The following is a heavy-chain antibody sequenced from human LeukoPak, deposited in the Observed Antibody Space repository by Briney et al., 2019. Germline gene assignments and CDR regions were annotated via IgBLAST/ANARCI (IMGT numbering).Heavy chain of an antibody. CDR3: AHYDILTGYFDY. D-gene: IGHD3-9*01. CDR2: IYYSGST. CDR1: GGSISSYY. J-gene: IGHJ4*02. Sequence: PSETLSLTCTVSGGSISSYYWSWIRQPPGKGLEWIGYIYYSGSTNYNPSLKSRVTISVDTSKNQFSLKLSSVTAADTAVYYCAHYDILTGYFDYWGQGTLVTVSS. V-gene: IGHV4-59*01.